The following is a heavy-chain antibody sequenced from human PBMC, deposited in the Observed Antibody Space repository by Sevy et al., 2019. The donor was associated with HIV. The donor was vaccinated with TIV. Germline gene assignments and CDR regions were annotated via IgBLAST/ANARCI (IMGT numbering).Heavy chain of an antibody. J-gene: IGHJ4*02. V-gene: IGHV3-21*01. D-gene: IGHD6-19*01. CDR1: GFTFSSYS. CDR2: ITRTSSYI. Sequence: GGSLRLSCVASGFTFSSYSMNWVRQAPGMGLEWVSSITRTSSYITYADSVKGRFTISRDNAKKSLYLQMNSLRAEDTAVYYCARVGVAGSMGDDYWGQRTLVTVSS. CDR3: ARVGVAGSMGDDY.